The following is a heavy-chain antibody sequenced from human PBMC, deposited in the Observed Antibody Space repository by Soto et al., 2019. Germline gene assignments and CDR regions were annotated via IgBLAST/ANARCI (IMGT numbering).Heavy chain of an antibody. Sequence: GGSLRLSCAASGFTFSSYGMHWVRQAPGKGLEWVAVIWYDGSNKYYADSVKGRFTISRDNSKNTLYLQMNSLRAEDTAVYYCARGRITMLVVEPAAFDIWGPGTMVNV. CDR3: ARGRITMLVVEPAAFDI. CDR2: IWYDGSNK. CDR1: GFTFSSYG. J-gene: IGHJ3*02. V-gene: IGHV3-33*01. D-gene: IGHD3-22*01.